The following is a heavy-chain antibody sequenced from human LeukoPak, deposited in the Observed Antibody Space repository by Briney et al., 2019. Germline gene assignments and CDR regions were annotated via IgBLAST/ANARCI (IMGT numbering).Heavy chain of an antibody. J-gene: IGHJ4*02. D-gene: IGHD1-14*01. CDR2: IYYSGTT. V-gene: IGHV4-39*01. CDR3: ARQNPGADY. CDR1: GGSVSSSNYY. Sequence: PSETLSVTCTVSGGSVSSSNYYWGWIRQPPGKGLEWIGSIYYSGTTNYNPSLKSRVAISVDTSKNQFSLKLISVTAADTAVYYCARQNPGADYWGQGTLVTVSS.